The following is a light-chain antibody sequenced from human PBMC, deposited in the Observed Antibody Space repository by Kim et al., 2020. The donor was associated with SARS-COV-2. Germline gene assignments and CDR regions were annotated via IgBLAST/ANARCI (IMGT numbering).Light chain of an antibody. CDR1: KGIRND. CDR2: GAS. V-gene: IGKV1-6*01. Sequence: TITCRTRKGIRNDLACFQQKAGKATQLLIYGASSLHTGVPSRFSGSGSGTDLTLTISSLQPEDFATYYCLKHYKYPYTFGQGTKLEI. J-gene: IGKJ2*01. CDR3: LKHYKYPYT.